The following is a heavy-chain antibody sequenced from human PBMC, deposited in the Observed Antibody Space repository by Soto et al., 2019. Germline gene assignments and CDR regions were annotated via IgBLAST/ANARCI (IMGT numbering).Heavy chain of an antibody. J-gene: IGHJ5*02. V-gene: IGHV3-48*01. CDR3: AREADYVNWFDP. CDR1: GVTFSSYI. CDR2: ISSSSSTI. D-gene: IGHD4-17*01. Sequence: GGSLRLSCAASGVTFSSYIRNWVRQAPGKGLEWVSYISSSSSTIYYADSVKGRFTISRDNAKNSLYLQMNSLRAEDTAVYYCAREADYVNWFDPWGQGTLLTVSS.